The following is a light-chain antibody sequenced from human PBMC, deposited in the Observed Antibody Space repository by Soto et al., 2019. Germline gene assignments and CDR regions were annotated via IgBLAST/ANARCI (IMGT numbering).Light chain of an antibody. V-gene: IGKV3-15*01. Sequence: IVLTQSPGTLSLSPGERATLSCRASQSVSSNLAWYQQRPGQAPRLLIYGASTRATGIPARFSGSRSGTEFTLTISSLQSEDFAVYYCQQYNNWWTFGQGTKV. CDR1: QSVSSN. J-gene: IGKJ1*01. CDR3: QQYNNWWT. CDR2: GAS.